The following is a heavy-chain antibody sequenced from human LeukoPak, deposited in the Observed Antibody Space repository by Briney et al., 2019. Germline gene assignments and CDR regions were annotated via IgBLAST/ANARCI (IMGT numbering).Heavy chain of an antibody. D-gene: IGHD3-3*01. CDR1: GGSISSGSYY. CDR2: IYTSGST. V-gene: IGHV4-61*02. J-gene: IGHJ4*02. CDR3: AREGRLEWFPVLGY. Sequence: SETLSLTCTVSGGSISSGSYYWSWIRQPAGKGLEWIGRIYTSGSTNYNPSLKSRVTISVDTSKNQFSLKLSSVTAADTAVYYCAREGRLEWFPVLGYWGQGTLVTVSP.